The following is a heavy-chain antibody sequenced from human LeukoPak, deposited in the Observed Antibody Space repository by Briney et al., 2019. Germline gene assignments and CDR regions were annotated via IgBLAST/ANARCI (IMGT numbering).Heavy chain of an antibody. J-gene: IGHJ4*02. CDR3: AKAPIQLWSSGFDY. Sequence: PEGSLRLSCAASGFTFSSYGMHWVRQAPGKGLEWVAFIRYDGSNKYYADSVKGRFTISRDNSKNTLYLQMNSLRAEDTAVYYCAKAPIQLWSSGFDYWGQGTLVTVSS. V-gene: IGHV3-30*02. D-gene: IGHD5-18*01. CDR1: GFTFSSYG. CDR2: IRYDGSNK.